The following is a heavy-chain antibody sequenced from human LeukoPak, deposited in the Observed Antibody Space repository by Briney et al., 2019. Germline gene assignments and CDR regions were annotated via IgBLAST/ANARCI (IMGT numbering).Heavy chain of an antibody. V-gene: IGHV4-39*07. CDR2: ISYTGST. CDR3: ARGPYSYDSSGAFDI. D-gene: IGHD3-22*01. CDR1: GGSIRSTSYY. J-gene: IGHJ3*02. Sequence: SETLSLTCTVSGGSIRSTSYYWGWIRQPPGKGLEWIGSISYTGSTNYNPSLKSRVTISVDTSKNQFSLKLSSVTAADTAVYFCARGPYSYDSSGAFDIWGQGTMVTVSS.